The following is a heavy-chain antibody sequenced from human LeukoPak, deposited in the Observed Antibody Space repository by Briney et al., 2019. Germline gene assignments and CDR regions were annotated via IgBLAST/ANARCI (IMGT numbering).Heavy chain of an antibody. D-gene: IGHD2-15*01. J-gene: IGHJ6*02. CDR2: INPNSGGT. CDR1: GYTFTGYY. V-gene: IGHV1-2*02. Sequence: ASVKVSCKASGYTFTGYYMHWVRQAPGQGLEWMGWINPNSGGTNYAQKFQGRVTMTRDTSISTAYMELSRLRSDDTAVYYCARVKDIVVVVAARYYYYYGMDVWGQGTTVTVSS. CDR3: ARVKDIVVVVAARYYYYYGMDV.